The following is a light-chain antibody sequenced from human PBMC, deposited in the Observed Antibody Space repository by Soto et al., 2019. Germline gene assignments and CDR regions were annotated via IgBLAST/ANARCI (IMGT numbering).Light chain of an antibody. V-gene: IGKV1-27*01. CDR1: QGIANY. Sequence: DIQMTQSPSSLSASVGDRVTITCRASQGIANYLAWYQQKPGKGPKLLIYAAATLQSWVPSRFSGSGSGTDFTLTISSLQPDDVATYYCQKCGSAPFTFGGGTKVEIK. CDR3: QKCGSAPFT. J-gene: IGKJ4*01. CDR2: AAA.